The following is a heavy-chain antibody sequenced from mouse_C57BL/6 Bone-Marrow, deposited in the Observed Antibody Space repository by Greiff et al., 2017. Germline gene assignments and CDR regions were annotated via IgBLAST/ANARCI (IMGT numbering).Heavy chain of an antibody. V-gene: IGHV1-7*01. D-gene: IGHD1-1*01. CDR3: ASGNLVLLYDFDY. CDR1: GYTFTSYW. Sequence: VQLQQSGAELAKPGASVKLSCKASGYTFTSYWMHWVKQRPGQGLEWIGYINPSSGYTKYNQKFKDKATLTADKSSSTAYMQLSSLTYEDSAVYSCASGNLVLLYDFDYWCQGTTLTVSS. CDR2: INPSSGYT. J-gene: IGHJ2*01.